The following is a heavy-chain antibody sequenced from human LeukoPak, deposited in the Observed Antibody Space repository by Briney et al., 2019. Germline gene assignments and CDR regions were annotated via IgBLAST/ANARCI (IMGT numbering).Heavy chain of an antibody. J-gene: IGHJ4*02. D-gene: IGHD3-16*01. CDR3: ARYRVITNDYFDS. CDR1: GFTFGDYY. CDR2: ISNSGNTI. Sequence: GGSLRLSCAASGFTFGDYYMTWIRQAPGKGLEWVSYISNSGNTIKEADSVKGRFTISRDNAQNSLFLQMKGLRAEDTAVYYCARYRVITNDYFDSWGQGTLVTVSS. V-gene: IGHV3-11*01.